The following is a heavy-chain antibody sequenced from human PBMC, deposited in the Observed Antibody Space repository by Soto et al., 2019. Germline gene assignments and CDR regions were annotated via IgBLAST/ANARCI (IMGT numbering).Heavy chain of an antibody. CDR1: GFTFSAYG. Sequence: QMQLVESGGGVVQPGRSLRLSCAASGFTFSAYGIHWVRQAPGKGLEWVATISFDSRDKLYVDSMNGRLTISRENSRNTVYLQMDSLRAEDTAVYHCARVCGGDCGNAFAVLGQGTVVAVSP. CDR2: ISFDSRDK. J-gene: IGHJ3*01. V-gene: IGHV3-33*05. CDR3: ARVCGGDCGNAFAV. D-gene: IGHD2-21*02.